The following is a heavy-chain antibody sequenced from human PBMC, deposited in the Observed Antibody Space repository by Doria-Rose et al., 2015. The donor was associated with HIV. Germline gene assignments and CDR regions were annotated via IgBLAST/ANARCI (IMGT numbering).Heavy chain of an antibody. Sequence: YTSTSYGFSWVRQAPGQGLEWMGRITAENGNTKYAQKFQGRVTMTTDTSTSTAYMELRSLRSDDTALYYCARRTDYFDYWGQGTLVTVSS. CDR1: YTSTSYG. V-gene: IGHV1-18*01. J-gene: IGHJ4*02. CDR2: ITAENGNT. CDR3: ARRTDYFDY.